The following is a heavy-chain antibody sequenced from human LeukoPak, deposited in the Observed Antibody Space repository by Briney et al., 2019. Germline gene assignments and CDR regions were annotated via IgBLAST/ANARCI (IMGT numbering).Heavy chain of an antibody. CDR2: IYPSRSN. Sequence: SETLSLTCTVSGGSISSDGGYWSWLRQPAGKGLEGIGHIYPSRSNDYNPSLESRVTISDDTSKNQFSLELSSATASDTGVYYCARGDYDMLTGHWFDPWGQGTLVSVCS. J-gene: IGHJ5*02. V-gene: IGHV4-61*09. CDR1: GGSISSDGGY. CDR3: ARGDYDMLTGHWFDP. D-gene: IGHD3-9*01.